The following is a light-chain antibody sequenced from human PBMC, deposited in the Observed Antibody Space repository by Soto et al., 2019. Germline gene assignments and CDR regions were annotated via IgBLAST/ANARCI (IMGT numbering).Light chain of an antibody. CDR2: HAS. Sequence: IVMTQSPASLSVSPGETATLSCRASQRVGGNLAWYQQKPGQAPRLLIYHASTRATGIPARFSGSGSATDFTLTISSLEPEDFAVYYCQQRSNWPITFGQGTRLEIK. J-gene: IGKJ5*01. V-gene: IGKV3-11*01. CDR3: QQRSNWPIT. CDR1: QRVGGN.